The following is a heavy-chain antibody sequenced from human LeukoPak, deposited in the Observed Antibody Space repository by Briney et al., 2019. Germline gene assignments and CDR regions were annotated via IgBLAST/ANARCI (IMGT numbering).Heavy chain of an antibody. CDR2: IYYSGST. CDR3: ARDRAYGGPRPTFYYYYGMDV. V-gene: IGHV4-59*01. Sequence: PSGTLSLTCTVSGGSISSYYWSWIRQPPGKGLEWIRYIYYSGSTNYNPSLKSRVTISVDTSKNQFSLKLSSVTAADTAVYYCARDRAYGGPRPTFYYYYGMDVWGQGTTVTVSS. D-gene: IGHD4-17*01. CDR1: GGSISSYY. J-gene: IGHJ6*02.